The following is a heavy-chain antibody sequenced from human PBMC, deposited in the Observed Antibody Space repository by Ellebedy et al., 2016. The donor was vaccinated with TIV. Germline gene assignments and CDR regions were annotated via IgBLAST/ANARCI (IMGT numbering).Heavy chain of an antibody. D-gene: IGHD4-17*01. J-gene: IGHJ4*02. CDR3: AIVSRGYGDYVGY. V-gene: IGHV1-2*02. CDR1: GYTFTGYY. Sequence: ASVKVSCKASGYTFTGYYMHWVRQAPGQGLEWMGWINPNSGGTNYAQKFQGRVTMTRDTSISTAYMELRSLRSDDTAVYYCAIVSRGYGDYVGYWGQGTLVTVSS. CDR2: INPNSGGT.